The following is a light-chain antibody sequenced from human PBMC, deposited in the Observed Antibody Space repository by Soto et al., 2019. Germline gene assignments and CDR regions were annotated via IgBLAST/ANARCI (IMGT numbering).Light chain of an antibody. V-gene: IGKV1-5*03. Sequence: DIQMTQSPSSLSASVGDSVTISCRASQSISRYLNWYQQKPGKAPKLLIYKASSLESGVPSRFSGSGSGTELTITISSLQPDDFATYYCQQYNSYSETFGQGTKVDIK. CDR1: QSISRY. CDR2: KAS. J-gene: IGKJ1*01. CDR3: QQYNSYSET.